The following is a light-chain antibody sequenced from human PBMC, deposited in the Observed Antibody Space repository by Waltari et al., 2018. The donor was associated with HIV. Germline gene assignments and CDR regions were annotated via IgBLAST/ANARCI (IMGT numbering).Light chain of an antibody. Sequence: QSVLTQPPSVSGAPGQRVTISCTGSRSNIGAIYDVHWYQRRPGAAPKRLIYDTNTRPSGVPDRFSGSKSGTSASLAIAGLQADDEAVYYCQTFDTSLSGFVVFGGGTKLTVL. J-gene: IGLJ2*01. V-gene: IGLV1-40*01. CDR2: DTN. CDR1: RSNIGAIYD. CDR3: QTFDTSLSGFVV.